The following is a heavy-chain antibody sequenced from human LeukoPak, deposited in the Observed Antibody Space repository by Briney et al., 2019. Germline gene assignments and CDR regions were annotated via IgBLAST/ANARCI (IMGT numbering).Heavy chain of an antibody. CDR1: GFIFSNAW. J-gene: IGHJ6*03. D-gene: IGHD4-11*01. CDR2: IKSKTDGGTT. V-gene: IGHV3-15*01. Sequence: GGSLRLSCAASGFIFSNAWMNWVRQAPGKGLEWVGHIKSKTDGGTTDYAAPVKGRFTISRDDSKNTLYLEMNSLKIEDTAVYYCTAERTYRYYYYYMDVWGKGTTVTVSS. CDR3: TAERTYRYYYYYMDV.